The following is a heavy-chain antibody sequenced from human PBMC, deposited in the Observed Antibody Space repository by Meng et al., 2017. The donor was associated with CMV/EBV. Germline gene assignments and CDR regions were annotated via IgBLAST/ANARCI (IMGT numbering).Heavy chain of an antibody. D-gene: IGHD2-21*02. Sequence: VQLQESGPGLGRPSQTRSLTCTVFGGCMRSGDYYWSWIRQPPGKGLEWIGYIYYSGGTYYNPSLKSRVTISVDTSKNQFSLKLSSVTAADTAVDYCAREGDNPFDYWGQGTLVTVSS. J-gene: IGHJ4*02. CDR1: GGCMRSGDYY. V-gene: IGHV4-30-4*08. CDR2: IYYSGGT. CDR3: AREGDNPFDY.